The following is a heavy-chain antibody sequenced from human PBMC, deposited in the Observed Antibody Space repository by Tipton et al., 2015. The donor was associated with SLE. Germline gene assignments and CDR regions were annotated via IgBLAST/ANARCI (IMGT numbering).Heavy chain of an antibody. D-gene: IGHD3-10*01. CDR3: ARGASGLGSHFDY. Sequence: TLSLTCTVSGGSISSYYWSWIRQPAGQGLEWIGRIYSSGSTNYNPSLKSRVTMSVDTSKNQFSLKLSSMTAPDTAVYYCARGASGLGSHFDYWGQGTLVTVSS. CDR2: IYSSGST. V-gene: IGHV4-4*07. CDR1: GGSISSYY. J-gene: IGHJ4*02.